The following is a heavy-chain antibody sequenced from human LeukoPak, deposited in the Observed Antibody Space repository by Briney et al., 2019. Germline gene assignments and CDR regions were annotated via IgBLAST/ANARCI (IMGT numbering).Heavy chain of an antibody. CDR1: GYTFTSYG. D-gene: IGHD3-22*01. Sequence: ASVKVSCKASGYTFTSYGITWVRQAPGQGVEWMGWISAYNGNTNYAQKLQGRVTMTTDTSTSTAYMELRSLRSDDTAVYYCARDLGYYYDSSGYYCFDYWGQGTLVTVSS. CDR2: ISAYNGNT. J-gene: IGHJ4*02. V-gene: IGHV1-18*01. CDR3: ARDLGYYYDSSGYYCFDY.